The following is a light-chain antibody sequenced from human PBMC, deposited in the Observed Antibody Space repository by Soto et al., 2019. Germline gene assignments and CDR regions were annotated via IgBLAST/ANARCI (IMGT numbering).Light chain of an antibody. CDR2: DNN. CDR1: SSNIETNF. Sequence: QAVVTQPPSVSAAPGQKVIISGSGSSSNIETNFVSWYQQLPGTAPKLLIFDNNKRPSGIPDRFSGSKSGTSATLGITGLQTGDEADYYCVAWDTSLTTTVLFGGGTKVTVL. J-gene: IGLJ2*01. CDR3: VAWDTSLTTTVL. V-gene: IGLV1-51*01.